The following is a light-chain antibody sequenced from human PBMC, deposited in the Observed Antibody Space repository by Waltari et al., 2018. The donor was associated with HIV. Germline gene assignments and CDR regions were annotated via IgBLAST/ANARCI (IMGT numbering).Light chain of an antibody. Sequence: QSELTQPPSVSAAPRQRVTISCTGSSSNIAAGSDVHWYQQVPGRAPKVVIYGNSKRPSGVPDRFSGSKAGSSASLVITGLQSEDEADYYCQSYDSNLSGLFGGGTKVTVL. J-gene: IGLJ2*01. CDR2: GNS. V-gene: IGLV1-40*01. CDR3: QSYDSNLSGL. CDR1: SSNIAAGSD.